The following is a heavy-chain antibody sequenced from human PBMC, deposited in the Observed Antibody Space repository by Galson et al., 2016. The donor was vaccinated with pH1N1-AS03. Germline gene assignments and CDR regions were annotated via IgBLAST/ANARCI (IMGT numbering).Heavy chain of an antibody. Sequence: SLRLSCATSGFTISDYYMSWIRQTPGKGLEWIAYISSAGKTTYYGDSVKGRFTISRDNARNSLYLQMNRLRADDTAVYYCARDLLKYYIDSRSNAPGYWGLGTLVTVSS. D-gene: IGHD3-10*01. CDR1: GFTISDYY. J-gene: IGHJ1*01. CDR3: ARDLLKYYIDSRSNAPGY. CDR2: ISSAGKTT. V-gene: IGHV3-11*01.